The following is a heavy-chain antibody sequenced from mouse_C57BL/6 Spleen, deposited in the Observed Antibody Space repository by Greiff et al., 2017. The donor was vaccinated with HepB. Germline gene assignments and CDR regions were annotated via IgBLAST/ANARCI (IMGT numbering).Heavy chain of an antibody. Sequence: EVQLQQSGTVLARPGASVKMSCKTSGYTFTSYWMHWVKQRPGQGLEWIGAIYPGNSDTSYNQKFKGKAKLTAVTSASTAYMELSSLTNEDSAVYYCTGGYYVYYAMDYWGQGTSVTVSS. D-gene: IGHD2-3*01. J-gene: IGHJ4*01. CDR3: TGGYYVYYAMDY. V-gene: IGHV1-5*01. CDR1: GYTFTSYW. CDR2: IYPGNSDT.